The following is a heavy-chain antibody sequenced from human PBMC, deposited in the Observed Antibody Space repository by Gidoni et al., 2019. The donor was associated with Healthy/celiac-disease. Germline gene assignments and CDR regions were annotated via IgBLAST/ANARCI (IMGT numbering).Heavy chain of an antibody. D-gene: IGHD2-15*01. Sequence: QMQLVQSGAEVKKTGSSVKVSCKASGYTFTYRYLHWVRQAPGQALEWMGWITPFNGNTNYAQKFQDRVTITRDRSMSTAYMELSSLRSEDTAMYYCARGGNHGMDVWGQGTTVTVSS. J-gene: IGHJ6*02. CDR3: ARGGNHGMDV. CDR1: GYTFTYRY. CDR2: ITPFNGNT. V-gene: IGHV1-45*02.